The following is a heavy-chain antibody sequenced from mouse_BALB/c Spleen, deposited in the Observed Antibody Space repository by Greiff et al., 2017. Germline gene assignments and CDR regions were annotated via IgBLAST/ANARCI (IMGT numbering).Heavy chain of an antibody. CDR2: IYPGNSDT. CDR1: GYTFTSYW. J-gene: IGHJ4*01. D-gene: IGHD2-1*01. V-gene: IGHV1-5*01. Sequence: EVQLQQSGTVLARPGASVKMSCKASGYTFTSYWMHWVKQRPGQGLEWIGAIYPGNSDTSYNQKFKGKAKLTAVTSTSTAYMELSSLTNEDSAVYYCTRERGNSYYYAMDYWGQGTSVTVSS. CDR3: TRERGNSYYYAMDY.